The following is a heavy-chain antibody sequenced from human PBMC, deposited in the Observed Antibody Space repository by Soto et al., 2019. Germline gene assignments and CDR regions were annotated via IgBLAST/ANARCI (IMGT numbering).Heavy chain of an antibody. Sequence: QVQLVQSGAEVKKPGASVKVSCKASGYSFISYYIHWVRQAPGQGLEWMGLINPNGDTITYAQKFVGRLSVTRDTSTTTVHMELSGLTSEDTAIYYCARDVGGYTNGWLADFGVCDYWGRGALVTVSS. CDR2: INPNGDTI. V-gene: IGHV1-46*01. D-gene: IGHD6-19*01. J-gene: IGHJ4*02. CDR3: ARDVGGYTNGWLADFGVCDY. CDR1: GYSFISYY.